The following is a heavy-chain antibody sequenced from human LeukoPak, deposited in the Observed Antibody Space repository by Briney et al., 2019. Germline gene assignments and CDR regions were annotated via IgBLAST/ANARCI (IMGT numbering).Heavy chain of an antibody. CDR2: INHSGST. CDR3: ARDRVGAPDY. J-gene: IGHJ4*02. CDR1: GGSISSYY. Sequence: SETLSLTCTVSGGSISSYYWSWIRQPPGKGLEWIGEINHSGSTNYNPSLKSRVTISVDTSKNQFSLKLSSVTAADTAVYYCARDRVGAPDYWGQGTLVTVSS. D-gene: IGHD1-26*01. V-gene: IGHV4-34*01.